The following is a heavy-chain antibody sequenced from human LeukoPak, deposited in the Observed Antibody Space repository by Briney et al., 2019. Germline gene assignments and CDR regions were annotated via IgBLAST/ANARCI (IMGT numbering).Heavy chain of an antibody. CDR1: GGSISSYY. V-gene: IGHV4-59*01. Sequence: SETLSLTCTVSGGSISSYYWNWIRQPPGKGLEWIGYIYYTGSTNYNPSLKSRVTISVDTSKNQFSLKLSSVTATDTAVYYCARGGYASGWYLDYWGQGALVTVSS. CDR2: IYYTGST. D-gene: IGHD6-19*01. J-gene: IGHJ4*02. CDR3: ARGGYASGWYLDY.